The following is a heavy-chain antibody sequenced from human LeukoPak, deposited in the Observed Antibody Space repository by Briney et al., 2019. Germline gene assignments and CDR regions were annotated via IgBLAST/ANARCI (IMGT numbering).Heavy chain of an antibody. CDR1: GGSITTYH. D-gene: IGHD6-19*01. Sequence: SETLSLTCSVSGGSITTYHWSWTRQPPGKGLEWIGYIYNSGSANYKPSLKSRLTISVDTSKNHFSLKLNSVTAADTAVYYCARAPVTGHWYFDLWGRGTLVTVSS. CDR2: IYNSGSA. CDR3: ARAPVTGHWYFDL. J-gene: IGHJ2*01. V-gene: IGHV4-59*01.